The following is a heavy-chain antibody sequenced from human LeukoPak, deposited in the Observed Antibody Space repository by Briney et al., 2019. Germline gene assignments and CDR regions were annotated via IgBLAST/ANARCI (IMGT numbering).Heavy chain of an antibody. V-gene: IGHV1-3*03. CDR2: INAGNGNT. Sequence: ASVKVSCKASGYTFTSYAMHWVRQAPGQRLEWMGWINAGNGNTKYSQEFQGRVTITRDTSASTAYVELSSLRSEDMAVYYCARIGICSGCRGPFDYWGQGTLVTVSS. CDR3: ARIGICSGCRGPFDY. D-gene: IGHD6-19*01. CDR1: GYTFTSYA. J-gene: IGHJ4*02.